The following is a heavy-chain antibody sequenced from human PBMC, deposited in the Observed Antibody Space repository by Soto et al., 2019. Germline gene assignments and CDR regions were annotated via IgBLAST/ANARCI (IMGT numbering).Heavy chain of an antibody. Sequence: GGSLRLSCAASGFTFSSYGMHWVRQAPGKGLEWVAVISYDGSNKYYADSVKGRFTISRDNSKNTLYLQMNSLRAEDTAVYYCAKDRDSGGSYYFDYWGQGTLVTVSS. CDR2: ISYDGSNK. J-gene: IGHJ4*02. CDR3: AKDRDSGGSYYFDY. CDR1: GFTFSSYG. D-gene: IGHD1-26*01. V-gene: IGHV3-30*18.